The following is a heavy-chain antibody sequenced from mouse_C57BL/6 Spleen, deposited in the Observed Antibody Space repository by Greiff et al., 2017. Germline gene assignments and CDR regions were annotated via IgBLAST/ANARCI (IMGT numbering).Heavy chain of an antibody. CDR2: IWTGGGT. Sequence: QVQLKESGPGLVAPSQSLSITCTVSGFSLTSYAISWVRQPPGKGLEWLGVIWTGGGTNYNSALKSRLSISKDNSKSQVFLKMNSLQTDDTARYYCARSPLYGSRTYWYFDVWGTGTTVTVSS. CDR1: GFSLTSYA. CDR3: ARSPLYGSRTYWYFDV. D-gene: IGHD1-1*01. J-gene: IGHJ1*03. V-gene: IGHV2-9-1*01.